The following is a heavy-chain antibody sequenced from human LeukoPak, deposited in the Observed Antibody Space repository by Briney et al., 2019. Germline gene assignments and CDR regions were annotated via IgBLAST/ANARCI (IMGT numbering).Heavy chain of an antibody. J-gene: IGHJ6*02. D-gene: IGHD2-2*01. Sequence: TSETLSLTCTVSGGSISSSRYYWGWIRQPPGKGLEWIGSFYYTGTTYYNPSLESRVTISVDTSKNQFSLKLNSVTAADTAVYYCVRPSTGYGMDVWGPGATVTVSS. CDR1: GGSISSSRYY. CDR3: VRPSTGYGMDV. CDR2: FYYTGTT. V-gene: IGHV4-39*01.